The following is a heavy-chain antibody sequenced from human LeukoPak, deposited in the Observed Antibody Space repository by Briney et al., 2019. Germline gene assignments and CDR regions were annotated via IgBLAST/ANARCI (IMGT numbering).Heavy chain of an antibody. J-gene: IGHJ4*02. CDR1: GGTFSSYA. D-gene: IGHD6-13*01. Sequence: ASVKVSCKASGGTFSSYAISWVRQAPGQGLEWMGRIIPIFGTANYAQKFQGRVTITTDEPTSTAYMELSSLRSEDTAVYYCARSSSWLHGFDYWGQGTLVTVSS. CDR2: IIPIFGTA. CDR3: ARSSSWLHGFDY. V-gene: IGHV1-69*05.